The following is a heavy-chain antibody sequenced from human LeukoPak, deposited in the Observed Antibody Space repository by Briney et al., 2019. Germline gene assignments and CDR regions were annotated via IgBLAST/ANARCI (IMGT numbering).Heavy chain of an antibody. Sequence: ASVKVSCKASGYTFTSYYMHWVRQAPGQAVEGMGIINPSGGSTSYAQKFQGRVTMTRDTSTSTVYMELSSLRSEDTAVYYCARDWTYGTMVRGSPYCMDVWGQGTMVTVSS. CDR3: ARDWTYGTMVRGSPYCMDV. CDR1: GYTFTSYY. CDR2: INPSGGST. V-gene: IGHV1-46*01. J-gene: IGHJ6*02. D-gene: IGHD3-10*01.